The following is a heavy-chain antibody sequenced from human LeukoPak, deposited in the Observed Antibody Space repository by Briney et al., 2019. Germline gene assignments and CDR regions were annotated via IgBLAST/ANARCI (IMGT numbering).Heavy chain of an antibody. CDR3: AKRVAYTYGYYFDF. CDR1: GFTFSSYG. V-gene: IGHV3-23*01. Sequence: GGSLRLSCAASGFTFSSYGMSWVRQAPGKGLEWVSAISDSGDSTYYADSVKGRFTVSRANSKNTLYLQMDSLRAEDTAVYCCAKRVAYTYGYYFDFWGQGTLVTVSS. CDR2: ISDSGDST. D-gene: IGHD5-18*01. J-gene: IGHJ4*02.